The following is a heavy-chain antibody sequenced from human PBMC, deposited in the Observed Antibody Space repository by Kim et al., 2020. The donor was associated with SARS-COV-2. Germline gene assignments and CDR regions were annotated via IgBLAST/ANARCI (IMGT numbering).Heavy chain of an antibody. CDR3: AREREDYGDSYFDY. CDR1: GFTFSSYW. CDR2: IKQDGSEK. V-gene: IGHV3-7*01. J-gene: IGHJ4*02. D-gene: IGHD4-17*01. Sequence: GGSLRLSCAASGFTFSSYWMSWVRQAPGKGLEWVANIKQDGSEKYYVDSVKGRFTISRDNAKNSLYLQMNSLRAEDTAVYYCAREREDYGDSYFDYWGQGTLVTVSS.